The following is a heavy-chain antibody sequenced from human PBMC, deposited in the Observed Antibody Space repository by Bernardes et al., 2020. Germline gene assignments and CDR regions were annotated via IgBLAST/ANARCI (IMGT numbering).Heavy chain of an antibody. J-gene: IGHJ4*02. Sequence: GGSLRLSCAASGFTFSSYAMSWVRQAPGKGLEWVSAISGSGGSTYYADSVKGRFTISRNNSRHSLDLQMTALKDEDTAMYYCARVPFLARGGRPVDSWGQGTLVTVSS. CDR2: ISGSGGST. D-gene: IGHD3-10*01. V-gene: IGHV3-23*01. CDR1: GFTFSSYA. CDR3: ARVPFLARGGRPVDS.